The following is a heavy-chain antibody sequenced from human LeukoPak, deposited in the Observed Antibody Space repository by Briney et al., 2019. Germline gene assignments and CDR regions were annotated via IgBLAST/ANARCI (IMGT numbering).Heavy chain of an antibody. CDR1: GFTFSSYA. CDR2: ISGSGGST. V-gene: IGHV3-23*01. D-gene: IGHD1-26*01. Sequence: PGGSLRLSCAASGFTFSSYAMSWVRQAPGKGLEWVSAISGSGGSTYYADSVKGRFTISRDNSKNTLYLQMNSLRAEDTAVYYCAKAGIIVGATPYFDYWGQGTLVTVSS. CDR3: AKAGIIVGATPYFDY. J-gene: IGHJ4*02.